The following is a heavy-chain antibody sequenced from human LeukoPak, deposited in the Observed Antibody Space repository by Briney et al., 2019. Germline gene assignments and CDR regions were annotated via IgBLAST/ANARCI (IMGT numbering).Heavy chain of an antibody. V-gene: IGHV3-23*01. J-gene: IGHJ4*02. Sequence: GGSLRLSCAASGFTFNNYGMSWVRQAPGKGLEWVSSIGGSGRTTYYTASVKGRFTISRDNADNSLYLQMNSLRAEDTAVYYCARALPIDYWGQGTLVTVSP. CDR2: IGGSGRTT. CDR3: ARALPIDY. CDR1: GFTFNNYG.